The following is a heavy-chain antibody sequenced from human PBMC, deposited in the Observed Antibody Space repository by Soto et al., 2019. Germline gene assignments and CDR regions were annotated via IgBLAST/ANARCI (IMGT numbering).Heavy chain of an antibody. J-gene: IGHJ5*02. Sequence: ASVKVSCKASGYTFTSYDINWVRQATGQGLEWMGWMNPNSGNTGYAQKFQGRVTMTRNTSISTAYMELSSLRSEDTAVYYCARTHNDILTCYSYNWLDPWGQGTLVTVSS. CDR2: MNPNSGNT. CDR3: ARTHNDILTCYSYNWLDP. D-gene: IGHD3-9*01. V-gene: IGHV1-8*01. CDR1: GYTFTSYD.